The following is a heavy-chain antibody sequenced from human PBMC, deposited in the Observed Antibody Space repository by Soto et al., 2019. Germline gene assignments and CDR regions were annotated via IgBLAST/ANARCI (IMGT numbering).Heavy chain of an antibody. V-gene: IGHV3-9*01. D-gene: IGHD3-22*01. CDR3: AKELYDSSGFDI. CDR2: ISWNSGSI. J-gene: IGHJ3*02. CDR1: GFTFDDYA. Sequence: EVQLVESGGGLVQPGRSLRLSCAASGFTFDDYAMHWVRQAPGKGLEWVSGISWNSGSIGYADSVKGRFTISRDNAKNYLYLQMNSLRAEDTALYYCAKELYDSSGFDIWGQGTMVTVSS.